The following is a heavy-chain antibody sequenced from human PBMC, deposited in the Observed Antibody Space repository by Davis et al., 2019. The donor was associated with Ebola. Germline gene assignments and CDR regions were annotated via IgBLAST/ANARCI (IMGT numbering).Heavy chain of an antibody. D-gene: IGHD3-3*01. CDR1: GVSFSGSY. Sequence: SETLSLTCAVYGVSFSGSYCSWIRQPPGNGLEWIGEVNHSGSTNYNPSLKSRVTISIDTSKNQFSLTLTSVTASETAVYHCARGMTIFGGAPTDAFDIWGRGTMVTVSS. J-gene: IGHJ3*02. V-gene: IGHV4-34*01. CDR2: VNHSGST. CDR3: ARGMTIFGGAPTDAFDI.